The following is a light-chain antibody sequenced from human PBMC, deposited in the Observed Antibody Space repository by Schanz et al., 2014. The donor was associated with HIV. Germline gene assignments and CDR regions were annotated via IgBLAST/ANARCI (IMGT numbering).Light chain of an antibody. J-gene: IGKJ1*01. CDR2: SAS. CDR3: QQHGGSPET. V-gene: IGKV3-20*01. Sequence: EIVLTQSPGTLSLSPGERAIFSCRASQGVATSLAWYQQKPGQPPRLLIYSASDRATGIPDRFSGGGSGTDFTLTISRLEPEDFAVYYCQQHGGSPETFGQGTKVEIK. CDR1: QGVATS.